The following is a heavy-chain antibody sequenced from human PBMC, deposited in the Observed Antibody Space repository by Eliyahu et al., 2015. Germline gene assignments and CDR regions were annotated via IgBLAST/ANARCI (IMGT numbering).Heavy chain of an antibody. CDR3: VKALIALTYPSTDY. V-gene: IGHV3-64D*08. J-gene: IGHJ4*02. CDR1: GFSFSSSP. Sequence: EVQLVESGGGLVQPGGSLRLSCSASGFSFSSSPMHWVRQTPGKGLEYISAITNDGGSTYYADSVKGRFTISRDNSKSTLYLQMSGLRPEDTAMYYCVKALIALTYPSTDYWGQGALVTVSS. D-gene: IGHD3-16*01. CDR2: ITNDGGST.